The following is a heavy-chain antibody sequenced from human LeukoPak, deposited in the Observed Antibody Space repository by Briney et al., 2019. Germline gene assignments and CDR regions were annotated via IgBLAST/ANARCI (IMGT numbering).Heavy chain of an antibody. CDR2: ISAYNGNT. CDR1: GHTFTRYG. V-gene: IGHV1-18*01. D-gene: IGHD3-3*01. Sequence: ASVKVSCKASGHTFTRYGISWVRQAPGQGLEWMGWISAYNGNTNYAQKLQGRVTMTTDTSTSTAYMELRSLRSDDTAVYYCANAGLITIVGVVYTYNWFDPWGQGTLVTVSS. J-gene: IGHJ5*02. CDR3: ANAGLITIVGVVYTYNWFDP.